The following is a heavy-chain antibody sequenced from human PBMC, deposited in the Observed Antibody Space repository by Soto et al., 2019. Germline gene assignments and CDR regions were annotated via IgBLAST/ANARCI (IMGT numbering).Heavy chain of an antibody. Sequence: SETLSHACAFGDLNFCRYYPSWIRQPPGKGLEWIGEINHSGSTNYNPSLKSRVTISVDTSKNQFSLKLSSVTAADTAVYYCAGYYGDYVYWGQGTLVTVSS. V-gene: IGHV4-34*08. D-gene: IGHD4-17*01. CDR3: AGYYGDYVY. CDR2: INHSGST. J-gene: IGHJ4*02. CDR1: DLNFCRYY.